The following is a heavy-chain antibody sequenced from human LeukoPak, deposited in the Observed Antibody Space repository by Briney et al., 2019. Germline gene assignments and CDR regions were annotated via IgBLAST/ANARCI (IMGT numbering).Heavy chain of an antibody. CDR3: ARDIAPRPFDH. CDR2: IWYDGSNT. CDR1: GFSLSRHG. Sequence: RGCLRLSCAPSGFSLSRHGTHWDSHAPNKGLGWVAVIWYDGSNTYYTDSGKGRFLLSRDNCKSAVYLQMNSLRAEDTDVCYCARDIAPRPFDHLGQGTLVTVSS. D-gene: IGHD6-6*01. J-gene: IGHJ4*02. V-gene: IGHV3-33*01.